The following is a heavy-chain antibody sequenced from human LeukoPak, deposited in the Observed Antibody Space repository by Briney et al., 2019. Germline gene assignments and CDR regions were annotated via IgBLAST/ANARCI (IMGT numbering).Heavy chain of an antibody. J-gene: IGHJ4*02. CDR3: ASLGYCSSTSCSRGYFDY. Sequence: GASVSVSCKASGHTFTSYYMHWVRQAPGQGLEWRGLINPSGGSTNYAQKFQGRVTMTRDMSTSTVYMELSSLRSEDTAVYYCASLGYCSSTSCSRGYFDYWGQGTLVTVSS. CDR2: INPSGGST. CDR1: GHTFTSYY. V-gene: IGHV1-46*01. D-gene: IGHD2-2*01.